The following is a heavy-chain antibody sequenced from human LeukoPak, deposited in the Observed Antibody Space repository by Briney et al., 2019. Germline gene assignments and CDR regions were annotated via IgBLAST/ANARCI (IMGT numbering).Heavy chain of an antibody. CDR3: ARLGCSSASCYPGN. Sequence: SETLSLTCTVSGGSISSYYWSWMRQPPGKGLEWIGYIYYSGSTNYNPSLKSRVTISVDTSKNQFSLKLNSVTAADTAVYCCARLGCSSASCYPGNWGQGTLVTVSS. V-gene: IGHV4-59*08. CDR1: GGSISSYY. D-gene: IGHD2-2*01. CDR2: IYYSGST. J-gene: IGHJ4*02.